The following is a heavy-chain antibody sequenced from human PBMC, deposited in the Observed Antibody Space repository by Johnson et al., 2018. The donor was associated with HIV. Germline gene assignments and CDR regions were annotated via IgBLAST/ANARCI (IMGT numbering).Heavy chain of an antibody. V-gene: IGHV3-30*02. J-gene: IGHJ3*01. CDR3: AKDDNLGVWYSDAFDV. CDR1: GFTFANYG. D-gene: IGHD6-19*01. CDR2: TAHDESIT. Sequence: QMMLVESGGGVVQPGESLRLSCAASGFTFANYGMHWVRQAPGKGLEWVAFTAHDESITHYADSVQGRFTMSRDNSKSTLNLQMNSLRAEDTAIYYCAKDDNLGVWYSDAFDVWGQGTVVTVSS.